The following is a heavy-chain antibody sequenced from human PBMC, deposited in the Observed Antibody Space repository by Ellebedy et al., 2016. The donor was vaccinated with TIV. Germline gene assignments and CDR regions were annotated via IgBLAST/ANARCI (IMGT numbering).Heavy chain of an antibody. V-gene: IGHV3-66*01. CDR2: IYSEGGWSRT. Sequence: GESLKISCAASGFTVSSNYMNWVRQAPGKGLEWVSVIYSEGGWSRTFYADSVKGRFTISRDNSKNTVSLQMKSLRAGDTAVYYCARDSLTGYYDFDYWGQGTLVTVSS. CDR1: GFTVSSNY. D-gene: IGHD3-9*01. CDR3: ARDSLTGYYDFDY. J-gene: IGHJ4*02.